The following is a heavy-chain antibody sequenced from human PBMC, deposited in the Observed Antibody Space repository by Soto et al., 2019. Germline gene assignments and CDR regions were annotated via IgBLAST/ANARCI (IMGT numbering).Heavy chain of an antibody. J-gene: IGHJ4*02. CDR3: GPGVWFRLVATIFDD. V-gene: IGHV4-34*01. CDR2: INHSGST. D-gene: IGHD5-12*01. CDR1: GGSFSGYY. Sequence: SETLSLTCAVYGGSFSGYYWSWICQPPGKGLEWMGEINHSGSTNYNPSLKRRVTISVDTSKNQFSRKLSSVTAADTAVYYCGPGVWFRLVATIFDDWGQGTLVTVSS.